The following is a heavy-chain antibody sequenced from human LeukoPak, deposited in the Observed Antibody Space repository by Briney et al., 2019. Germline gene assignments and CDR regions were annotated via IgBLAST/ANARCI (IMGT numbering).Heavy chain of an antibody. D-gene: IGHD3-16*01. V-gene: IGHV1-69*05. CDR1: GGTFSSYA. CDR2: IIPIFGTA. Sequence: SVKVSCKASGGTFSSYAISWVRQAPGQGLEWMGGIIPIFGTANYAQKFQGRVTITTDESTSTAYMELSSLRSEDMAVYYCARASGNYVWTRLNRHDQFDYWGQGTLVTVSS. CDR3: ARASGNYVWTRLNRHDQFDY. J-gene: IGHJ4*02.